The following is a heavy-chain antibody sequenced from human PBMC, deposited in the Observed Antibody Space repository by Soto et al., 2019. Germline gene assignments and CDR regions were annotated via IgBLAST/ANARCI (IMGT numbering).Heavy chain of an antibody. Sequence: EVQLVESGGGLVKPGGSLRLSCAASGFTFSSYSMNWVRQAPGEGLEWVSSISSSSSYIYYADSVKGRFTISRDNAKNSLYLQKNSLRAEDTAVYYGARVKRSSSWWAFDHWGQGTLVTVSS. V-gene: IGHV3-21*01. CDR1: GFTFSSYS. J-gene: IGHJ4*02. D-gene: IGHD6-13*01. CDR3: ARVKRSSSWWAFDH. CDR2: ISSSSSYI.